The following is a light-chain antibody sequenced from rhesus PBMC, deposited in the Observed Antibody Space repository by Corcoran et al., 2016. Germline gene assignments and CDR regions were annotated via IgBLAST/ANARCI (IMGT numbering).Light chain of an antibody. CDR3: QQHDNLPYS. CDR1: QDIINY. CDR2: RAS. V-gene: IGKV1-69*01. J-gene: IGKJ2*01. Sequence: DIQMTQSPSSLSASVGDRVTISCRASQDIINYLAWYQQKQGKAPKLLIYRASNLETGVPSRFTGSGSGTDFTLTISSLQPEDIASYYCQQHDNLPYSFGQGTKVEIK.